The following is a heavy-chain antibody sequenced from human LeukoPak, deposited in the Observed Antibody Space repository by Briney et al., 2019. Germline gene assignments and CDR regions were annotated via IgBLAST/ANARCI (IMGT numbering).Heavy chain of an antibody. D-gene: IGHD1-26*01. J-gene: IGHJ4*02. CDR3: AKFLSGSHPHYFDY. V-gene: IGHV3-33*06. Sequence: GGSLRLSCAASGFTFSSYGMHWVRQAPGKGLEWVAVILSDGSKEFYTDSVKGRFTISRDNSKNTLYLQMNSLRAEDTAVYYCAKFLSGSHPHYFDYWGQGTLVTVSS. CDR2: ILSDGSKE. CDR1: GFTFSSYG.